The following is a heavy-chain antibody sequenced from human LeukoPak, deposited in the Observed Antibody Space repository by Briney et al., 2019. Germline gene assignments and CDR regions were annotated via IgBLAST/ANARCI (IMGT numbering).Heavy chain of an antibody. CDR3: ARAGAGRGYSYGSFDY. V-gene: IGHV4-34*01. Sequence: SETLSLTCAVYGGSFSGYHWSWIRQPPGKGLEWIGEINHSGSTNYNPSLKSRVTISVDTSKNQFSLKLSSVTAADTAVYYCARAGAGRGYSYGSFDYWGQGTLVTVSS. CDR2: INHSGST. CDR1: GGSFSGYH. J-gene: IGHJ4*02. D-gene: IGHD5-18*01.